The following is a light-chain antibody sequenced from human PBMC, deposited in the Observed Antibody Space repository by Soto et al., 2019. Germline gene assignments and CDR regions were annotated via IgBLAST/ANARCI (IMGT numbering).Light chain of an antibody. CDR1: QSVSRN. V-gene: IGKV3-15*01. Sequence: EIVMTQSPATLSVSPGERATLSCRASQSVSRNLAWYQQKPGQAPRLLIYGASTRATGIPARFSGSGSGTEFTLTSSGLQSEDFAVYYCQQYNNWPPCTFGQGTKVEIK. J-gene: IGKJ1*01. CDR3: QQYNNWPPCT. CDR2: GAS.